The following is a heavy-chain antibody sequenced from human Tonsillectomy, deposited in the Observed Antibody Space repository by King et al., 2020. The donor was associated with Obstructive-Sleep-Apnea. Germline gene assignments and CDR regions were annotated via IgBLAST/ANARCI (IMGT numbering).Heavy chain of an antibody. V-gene: IGHV4-38-2*02. CDR3: ARNRRSSWADYFDY. CDR1: GYSISSGYY. J-gene: IGHJ4*02. CDR2: IYHSGST. D-gene: IGHD6-13*01. Sequence: VQLQESGPGLVKPSETLSLTCTVSGYSISSGYYWGWIRQPPGKGLEWIGSIYHSGSTYYNPSLKIRVTISVDTSKNQFSLKLSSVTAADTAVYYCARNRRSSWADYFDYWGQGTLVTVSS.